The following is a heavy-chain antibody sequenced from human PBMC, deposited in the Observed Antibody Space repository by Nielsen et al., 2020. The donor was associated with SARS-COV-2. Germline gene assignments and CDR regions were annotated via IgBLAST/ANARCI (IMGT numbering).Heavy chain of an antibody. CDR3: AKDLDADYLSNWFDS. V-gene: IGHV3-7*04. CDR1: GFTFSSYW. CDR2: IKQDGSEK. J-gene: IGHJ5*01. D-gene: IGHD4-17*01. Sequence: GGSLRLSCAASGFTFSSYWMSWVRQAPGKGLEWVANIKQDGSEKYYVDSVKGRFTISRDNAKNSLYLQMNSLRTEDTAVYYCAKDLDADYLSNWFDSWGQGTLVTVSS.